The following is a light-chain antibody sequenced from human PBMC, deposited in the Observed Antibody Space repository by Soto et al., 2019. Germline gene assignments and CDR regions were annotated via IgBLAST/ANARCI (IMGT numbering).Light chain of an antibody. J-gene: IGLJ1*01. CDR1: SSDVGSYNL. Sequence: QSVLTQPASVSGSPGQSITISCTGISSDVGSYNLVSWYQQHPGKAPKLMIYEVSKRPSGVSNRFSGSKSGNTASLTISGLQAEDAADYYCCSYAGSSTNYVFGTGTKVPVL. V-gene: IGLV2-23*02. CDR2: EVS. CDR3: CSYAGSSTNYV.